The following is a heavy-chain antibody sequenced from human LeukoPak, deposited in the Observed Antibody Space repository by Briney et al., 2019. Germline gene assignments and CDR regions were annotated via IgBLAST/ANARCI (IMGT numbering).Heavy chain of an antibody. D-gene: IGHD3-16*01. CDR3: ARETSQKGAHYMDV. CDR1: GGSISSYY. J-gene: IGHJ6*03. Sequence: SETLSLTCTVSGGSISSYYWSWIRQPPGKGLEWIGNIYYSGYTTYSPSLRSRVTTSVDTSKNQFSLKLSSVTAADTAVYYCARETSQKGAHYMDVWGKGTTITISS. CDR2: IYYSGYT. V-gene: IGHV4-59*01.